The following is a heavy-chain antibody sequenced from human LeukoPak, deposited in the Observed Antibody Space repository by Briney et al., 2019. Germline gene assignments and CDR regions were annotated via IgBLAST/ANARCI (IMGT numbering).Heavy chain of an antibody. CDR2: ISFTSSTV. CDR3: ARVGDGHSVNYLDS. CDR1: GFTFTNYG. J-gene: IGHJ4*02. D-gene: IGHD5-24*01. V-gene: IGHV3-48*02. Sequence: GGTLRLSCAASGFTFTNYGMTWVRQAPGKGLEWVSYISFTSSTVYYADSVKGRFTVSRDNVRSSLYLHMDNLRDEDTAIFYCARVGDGHSVNYLDSWGQGTLVTVFS.